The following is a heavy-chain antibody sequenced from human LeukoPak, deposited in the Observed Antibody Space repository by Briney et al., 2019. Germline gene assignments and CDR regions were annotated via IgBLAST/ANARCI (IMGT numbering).Heavy chain of an antibody. J-gene: IGHJ4*02. CDR3: AKIWNPITMVRGVIDY. D-gene: IGHD3-10*01. Sequence: GGSLRLSCAASGFTFSNYWMHWVRQVPGKGLVCVSRINIDGTSTSYADSVKGRFTISRDNAKNALYLQMNSLRAEDTAVYYCAKIWNPITMVRGVIDYWGQGTLVTVSS. CDR2: INIDGTST. V-gene: IGHV3-74*01. CDR1: GFTFSNYW.